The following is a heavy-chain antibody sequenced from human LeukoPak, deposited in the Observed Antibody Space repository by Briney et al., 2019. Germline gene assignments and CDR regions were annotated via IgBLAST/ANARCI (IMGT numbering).Heavy chain of an antibody. CDR3: ARGYRGYSYGYDY. CDR1: GFTFSSYE. V-gene: IGHV3-48*03. CDR2: ISTSGNTI. J-gene: IGHJ4*02. D-gene: IGHD5-18*01. Sequence: PGGSLRPSCAASGFTFSSYEMNWVRQAPGKGLEWVSYISTSGNTIYYADSVKGRFTISRDNAKNSLYLQMNSLRAEDTAIYYCARGYRGYSYGYDYWGQGTLVTVSS.